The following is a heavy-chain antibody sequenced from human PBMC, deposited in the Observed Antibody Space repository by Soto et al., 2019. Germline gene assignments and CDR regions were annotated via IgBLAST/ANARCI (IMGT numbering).Heavy chain of an antibody. V-gene: IGHV4-39*01. Sequence: SETLSLTCTVSVGFISSSSYYWGRIRQPPGKGLEWIGSIYYSGSTYYNPSLKSRVTISVDTSKNQFSLKLSSVTAADTAVYYCARLCDQSVEEYYFDYWGQGTLVTVS. CDR1: VGFISSSSYY. J-gene: IGHJ4*02. CDR2: IYYSGST. CDR3: ARLCDQSVEEYYFDY. D-gene: IGHD2-15*01.